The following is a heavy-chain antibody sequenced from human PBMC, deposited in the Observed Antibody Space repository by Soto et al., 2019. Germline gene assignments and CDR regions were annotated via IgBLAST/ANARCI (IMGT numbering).Heavy chain of an antibody. CDR2: ISAYNGNT. D-gene: IGHD1-26*01. CDR1: GYTFTSYG. J-gene: IGHJ5*02. CDR3: ARDGRIVGATWFDP. Sequence: ASVKVSCKASGYTFTSYGISWVRQAPGQGLEWMGWISAYNGNTNYAQKLQGRVTMTTDTSTSTAYMELRSLRSNDTAVYYCARDGRIVGATWFDPWGQGTLVTVSS. V-gene: IGHV1-18*01.